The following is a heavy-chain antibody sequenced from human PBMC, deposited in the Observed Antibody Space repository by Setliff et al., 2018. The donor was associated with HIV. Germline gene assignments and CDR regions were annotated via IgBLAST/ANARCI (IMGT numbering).Heavy chain of an antibody. J-gene: IGHJ6*02. Sequence: SETLSLTCTVSGYSISSGYYWGWIRQPPGKGLEWIRSICHSGSTYYNPSLKSRVTISVDTSKNQFSLKLSSVTAADTAVYYCARAMRGVVVTNMYYYYGMDVWGQGTTVTVSS. CDR3: ARAMRGVVVTNMYYYYGMDV. V-gene: IGHV4-38-2*02. CDR2: ICHSGST. CDR1: GYSISSGYY. D-gene: IGHD2-21*02.